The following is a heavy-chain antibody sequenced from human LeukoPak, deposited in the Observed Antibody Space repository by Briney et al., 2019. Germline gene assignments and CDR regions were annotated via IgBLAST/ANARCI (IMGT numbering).Heavy chain of an antibody. V-gene: IGHV3-48*03. J-gene: IGHJ3*02. CDR2: ISSSGSTI. CDR1: GFTFRSNE. CDR3: ASGVHYTSGWIDI. D-gene: IGHD6-19*01. Sequence: GGSLRPSCAASGFTFRSNEMNWVRQAPGKGLEWLSYISSSGSTIHYVDSVKGRFTIFRDNAKNSLFLQMNSLRAEDTAVYYCASGVHYTSGWIDIWGQGTMVTVSS.